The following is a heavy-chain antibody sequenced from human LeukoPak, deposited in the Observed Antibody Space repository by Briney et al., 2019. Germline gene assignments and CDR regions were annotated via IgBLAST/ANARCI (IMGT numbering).Heavy chain of an antibody. J-gene: IGHJ4*02. Sequence: GESLKISCKGSGYSFTSYWIGWVRQMPGKGLEWMGIIYPGDSDTRYSPSFQGQVTISADQSISTAYLQWSSLKASDTAMYYCARSPMIPHLYCSSTSCYTGFDYWGQGTLVTVSS. CDR3: ARSPMIPHLYCSSTSCYTGFDY. V-gene: IGHV5-51*01. CDR1: GYSFTSYW. CDR2: IYPGDSDT. D-gene: IGHD2-2*02.